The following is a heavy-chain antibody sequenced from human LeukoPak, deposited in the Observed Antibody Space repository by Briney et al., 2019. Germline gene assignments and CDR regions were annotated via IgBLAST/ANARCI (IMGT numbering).Heavy chain of an antibody. Sequence: LSLTCTVSXXSXXSXYWSWXRXPPGKGLEWIGYIYYSGSTNYNPSLKSRVTISVDTSKNQFSLKLSSVTAADTAVYYCARVRGYDAFDIWGQGTMVTVSS. V-gene: IGHV4-59*01. J-gene: IGHJ3*02. D-gene: IGHD3-10*01. CDR3: ARVRGYDAFDI. CDR2: IYYSGST. CDR1: XXSXXSXY.